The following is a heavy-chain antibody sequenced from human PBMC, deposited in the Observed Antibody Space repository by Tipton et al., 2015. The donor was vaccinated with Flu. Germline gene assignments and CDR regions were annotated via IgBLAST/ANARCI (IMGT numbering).Heavy chain of an antibody. J-gene: IGHJ4*02. CDR1: GYSISTGYY. CDR2: INHSGST. V-gene: IGHV4-38-2*02. CDR3: SSMVANWGVWEPLDY. Sequence: TLSLTCTVSGYSISTGYYWGWVRQSPGKGLEWIGEINHSGSTNYNPSLKSRVTISADTSKNQFSLKESSVTAADTAVYYCSSMVANWGVWEPLDYWGQGTLVTVSS. D-gene: IGHD7-27*01.